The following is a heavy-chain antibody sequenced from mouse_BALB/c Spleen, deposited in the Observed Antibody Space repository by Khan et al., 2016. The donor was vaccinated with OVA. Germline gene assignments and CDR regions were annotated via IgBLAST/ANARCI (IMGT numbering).Heavy chain of an antibody. CDR1: GYTFINYW. CDR2: INPSTGYT. V-gene: IGHV1-7*01. D-gene: IGHD1-1*01. Sequence: QVQLKQSGAELVKPGASVKMSCKASGYTFINYWILWIKQRPGQGLEWIGYINPSTGYTAYNQNFKDKATLTADKSSSTAYMQLSSRTSEDSTVYYCARRGLRWDFDYWGQGTTLTVSS. J-gene: IGHJ2*01. CDR3: ARRGLRWDFDY.